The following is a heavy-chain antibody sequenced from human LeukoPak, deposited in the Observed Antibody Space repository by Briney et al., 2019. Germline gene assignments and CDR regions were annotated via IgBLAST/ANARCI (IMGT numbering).Heavy chain of an antibody. CDR3: TRDTATPVGATATGY. CDR1: GFTFGDYA. D-gene: IGHD1-26*01. V-gene: IGHV3-49*03. CDR2: IRSKAYGGTT. Sequence: GGSLRLSCTASGFTFGDYAMSWFRQAPGKGLEWVGFIRSKAYGGTTEYAASVKGRFTISRDDSKSIAYLQMNSLKTEDTAVYYCTRDTATPVGATATGYWGQGTLVTVSS. J-gene: IGHJ4*02.